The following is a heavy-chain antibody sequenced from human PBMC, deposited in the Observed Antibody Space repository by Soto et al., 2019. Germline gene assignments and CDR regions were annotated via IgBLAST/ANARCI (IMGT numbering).Heavy chain of an antibody. Sequence: ASVKVSCKASGGTFSSYAISWVRQAPGQGLEWMGGLIPIFGTANYAQKFQGRVTITADESTSTAYMELSSLRSEDTAVYYCARGEFGSHYYDSSGYYPFDYWGQGTLVTVS. V-gene: IGHV1-69*13. D-gene: IGHD3-22*01. J-gene: IGHJ4*02. CDR2: LIPIFGTA. CDR1: GGTFSSYA. CDR3: ARGEFGSHYYDSSGYYPFDY.